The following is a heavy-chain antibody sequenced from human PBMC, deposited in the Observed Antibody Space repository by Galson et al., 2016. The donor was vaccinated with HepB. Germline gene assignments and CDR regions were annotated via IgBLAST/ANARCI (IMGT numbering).Heavy chain of an antibody. CDR3: AKVGDEYYFDY. V-gene: IGHV3-30*18. CDR1: GLTFSNFG. Sequence: SLRLSCAASGLTFSNFGMHWVRQAPGKGLEWVAVISYDGSNKKYADSVKGRFTISRDNSKNTLYLQMNSLRAEDTAVYYCAKVGDEYYFDYWGQGTLVTVSS. J-gene: IGHJ4*02. CDR2: ISYDGSNK. D-gene: IGHD4-17*01.